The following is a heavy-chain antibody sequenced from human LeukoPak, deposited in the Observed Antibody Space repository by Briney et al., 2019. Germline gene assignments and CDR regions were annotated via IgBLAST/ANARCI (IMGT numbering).Heavy chain of an antibody. CDR3: AKDFGYSCGYGFDY. CDR1: GFTFDDYA. D-gene: IGHD5-18*01. Sequence: PGRSLRLSCAASGFTFDDYAMHWVRQAPGKGLEWVSGISWNSGRIAYADSVKGRFTISRDNAKNSLYLQMNSLRAGDTALYYCAKDFGYSCGYGFDYWGQGTLVTVSS. J-gene: IGHJ4*02. CDR2: ISWNSGRI. V-gene: IGHV3-9*01.